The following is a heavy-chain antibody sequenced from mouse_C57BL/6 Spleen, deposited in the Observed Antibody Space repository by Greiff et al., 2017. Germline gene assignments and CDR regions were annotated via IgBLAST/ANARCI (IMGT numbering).Heavy chain of an antibody. Sequence: EVQRVESGGGLVQPGGSLSLSCAASGFTFTDYYMSWVRQPPGKALEWLGFIRNKANGYTTEYSASVKGRFTISRDNSQSILYLQMNALRAEDSATYYCARGGYDYDGDWYFDVWGTGTTVTVSS. CDR3: ARGGYDYDGDWYFDV. V-gene: IGHV7-3*01. J-gene: IGHJ1*03. CDR2: IRNKANGYTT. D-gene: IGHD2-4*01. CDR1: GFTFTDYY.